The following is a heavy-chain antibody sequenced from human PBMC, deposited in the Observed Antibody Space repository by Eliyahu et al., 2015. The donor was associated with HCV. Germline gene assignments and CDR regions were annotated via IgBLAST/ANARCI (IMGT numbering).Heavy chain of an antibody. CDR3: ASGGGGIAVTGTGGWFDP. J-gene: IGHJ5*02. CDR2: IHYSXST. D-gene: IGHD6-19*01. Sequence: QVQLQESGPGLVKPSETLSLTCTVSGGSXTTYYCGWIRQPPGXGLEWIGYIHYSXSTNYNPSLKSRVTISVDTSKNQVSLTLTSVTAADTAMYYCASGGGGIAVTGTGGWFDPWGQGTLVTVSS. V-gene: IGHV4-59*01. CDR1: GGSXTTYY.